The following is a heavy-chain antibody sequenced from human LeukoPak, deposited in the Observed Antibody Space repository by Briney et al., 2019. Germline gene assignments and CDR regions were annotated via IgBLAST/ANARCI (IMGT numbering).Heavy chain of an antibody. CDR2: IYYSGST. D-gene: IGHD3-22*01. Sequence: SETLSLTCTVSAGSIRSGSHYWAWIRQPPGKGLEWIGSIYYSGSTYYNPSLENRVTISIDTSKNYFSLKLSSLSAADTSVYYCAKRDDSGGNLVDLWGQGTLVTVS. J-gene: IGHJ4*02. CDR1: AGSIRSGSHY. V-gene: IGHV4-39*02. CDR3: AKRDDSGGNLVDL.